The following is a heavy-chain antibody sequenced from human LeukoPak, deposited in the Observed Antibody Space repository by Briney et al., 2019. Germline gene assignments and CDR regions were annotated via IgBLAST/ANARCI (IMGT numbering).Heavy chain of an antibody. Sequence: AETLTLTCTVSGGSMSSSSYDGGRIRQPPGNGLEWIGSIYYSGSTHYTPSLNSRVTISVDPSKNQFSLKLSSVTAADTAVYYCASTVVTPGFDYWGQGTLVTVSS. CDR3: ASTVVTPGFDY. V-gene: IGHV4-39*01. J-gene: IGHJ4*02. CDR1: GGSMSSSSYD. CDR2: IYYSGST. D-gene: IGHD4-23*01.